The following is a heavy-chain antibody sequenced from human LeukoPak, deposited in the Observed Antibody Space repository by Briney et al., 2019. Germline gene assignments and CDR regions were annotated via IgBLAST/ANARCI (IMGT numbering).Heavy chain of an antibody. V-gene: IGHV3-48*03. Sequence: GGSLRLSCAASGFTFTSYEMSWVRQAPGKGLEWVSYITISGSTIYYADSVKGRFTISSDNAKNSLYLQMNSLRAEDTAVYYGARATSFGYWGQGTLVTVSS. CDR3: ARATSFGY. CDR1: GFTFTSYE. CDR2: ITISGSTI. J-gene: IGHJ4*02.